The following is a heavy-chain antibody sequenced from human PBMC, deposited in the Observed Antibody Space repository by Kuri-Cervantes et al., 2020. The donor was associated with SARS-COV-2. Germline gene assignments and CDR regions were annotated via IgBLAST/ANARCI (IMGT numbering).Heavy chain of an antibody. D-gene: IGHD2-8*02. J-gene: IGHJ6*02. Sequence: LSLTCAASGFTFRSYWMSWVRQAPGKGLEWVANIKQDGSEKYYADSVKGRFTISRDNAKNSLYLQMNSLRAEDTAVYYCARDTGGTMIYYYYYYGMDVWGQGTTVTVSS. V-gene: IGHV3-7*01. CDR1: GFTFRSYW. CDR2: IKQDGSEK. CDR3: ARDTGGTMIYYYYYYGMDV.